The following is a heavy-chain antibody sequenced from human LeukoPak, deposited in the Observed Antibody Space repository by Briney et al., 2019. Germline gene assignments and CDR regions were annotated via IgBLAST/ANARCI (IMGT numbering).Heavy chain of an antibody. CDR2: IYYSGST. CDR3: TRGDDYYDSSGYYPHGAFDI. J-gene: IGHJ3*02. V-gene: IGHV4-59*11. Sequence: PSETLSLTCTVSGGSISGHYWSWIRQSPGKGLEWIGYIYYSGSTNYNPSLKSRVTISVDTSKNQFSLKLSSVTAADTAVYYCTRGDDYYDSSGYYPHGAFDIWGQGTMVTVSS. CDR1: GGSISGHY. D-gene: IGHD3-22*01.